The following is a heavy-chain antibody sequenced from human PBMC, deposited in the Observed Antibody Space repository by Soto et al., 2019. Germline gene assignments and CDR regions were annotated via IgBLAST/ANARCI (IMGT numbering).Heavy chain of an antibody. D-gene: IGHD1-1*01. CDR2: ISYDGSNK. V-gene: IGHV3-30*03. J-gene: IGHJ3*02. CDR3: ARENWNDVDDASDI. CDR1: GFTFSSYG. Sequence: QVQLVESGGGVVQPGRSLRLSCAASGFTFSSYGMHWVRQAPGKGLEWVAVISYDGSNKYYADSVKGRFTISRDNSTKTLYLQMNGLRAEDTAVYYCARENWNDVDDASDIWGQGTMVTVSS.